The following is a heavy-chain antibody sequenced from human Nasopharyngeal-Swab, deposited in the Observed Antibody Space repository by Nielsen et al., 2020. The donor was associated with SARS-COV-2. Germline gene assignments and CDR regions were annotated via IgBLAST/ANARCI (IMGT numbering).Heavy chain of an antibody. CDR2: ISWNSGSI. Sequence: SLKISCAASGFTFDDYAMHWVRQAPGKGLEWVPGISWNSGSIGYADSVKGRFTISRDNAKNSLYLQMNSLRAEDTALYYCAKDTVIAVAGNFDYWGQGTLVTVSS. D-gene: IGHD6-19*01. CDR1: GFTFDDYA. V-gene: IGHV3-9*01. J-gene: IGHJ4*02. CDR3: AKDTVIAVAGNFDY.